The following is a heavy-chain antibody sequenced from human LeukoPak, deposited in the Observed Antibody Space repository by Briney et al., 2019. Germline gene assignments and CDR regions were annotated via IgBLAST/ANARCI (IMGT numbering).Heavy chain of an antibody. J-gene: IGHJ4*02. CDR2: INTNTGNP. V-gene: IGHV7-4-1*02. CDR3: ARDLRDPIPPLGY. CDR1: GYTFTSYG. Sequence: AXVKVSCKASGYTFTSYGISWVRQAPGQGLEWMGWINTNTGNPTYAQGFTGRFVFSLDTSFSTAYLQISRLKAEDTAVYYCARDLRDPIPPLGYWGQGTLVTVSS. D-gene: IGHD2-2*02.